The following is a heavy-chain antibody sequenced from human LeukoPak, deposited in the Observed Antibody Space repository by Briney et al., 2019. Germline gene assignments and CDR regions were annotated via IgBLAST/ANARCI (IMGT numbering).Heavy chain of an antibody. CDR2: INPNSGGT. Sequence: ASVKVSCKASGYTFTGYYMHWVRQAPGQGLEWMGWINPNSGGTNYAQKLQGRVTMTTDTSTSTAYMELRSLRSDDTAVYYCARDLAGTNNWFDPWGQGTLVTVSS. CDR3: ARDLAGTNNWFDP. D-gene: IGHD1-14*01. V-gene: IGHV1-2*02. J-gene: IGHJ5*02. CDR1: GYTFTGYY.